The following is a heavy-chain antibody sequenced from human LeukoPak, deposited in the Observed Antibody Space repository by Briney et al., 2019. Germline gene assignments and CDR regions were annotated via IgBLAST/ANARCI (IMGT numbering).Heavy chain of an antibody. CDR2: IYPGDSDT. J-gene: IGHJ4*02. CDR1: GYSFTSYW. V-gene: IGHV5-51*01. CDR3: ARSVGERDFWSGYHGAGDY. Sequence: PGESLKISCKGSGYSFTSYWIGWVRQMPGKGLEWMGIIYPGDSDTRYSPSFQGQVTISADKSISTAYLQWSSLKASDTAMYYCARSVGERDFWSGYHGAGDYWGQGTLVTVSS. D-gene: IGHD3-3*01.